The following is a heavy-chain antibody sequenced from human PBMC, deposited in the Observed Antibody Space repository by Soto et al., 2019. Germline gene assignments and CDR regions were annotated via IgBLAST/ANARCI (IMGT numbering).Heavy chain of an antibody. CDR2: INAGNGNT. V-gene: IGHV1-3*01. D-gene: IGHD3-22*01. CDR3: QRHPNESSAYYHTYYYGIDV. J-gene: IGHJ6*02. Sequence: VASGKVSCKASGYTFTSYGRHWVRQSPGQRLEWTGWINAGNGNTKYSEKYQGRVTITRDTSASTAYLELSSVRAEDTAVYYCQRHPNESSAYYHTYYYGIDVWGQGTTVTVS. CDR1: GYTFTSYG.